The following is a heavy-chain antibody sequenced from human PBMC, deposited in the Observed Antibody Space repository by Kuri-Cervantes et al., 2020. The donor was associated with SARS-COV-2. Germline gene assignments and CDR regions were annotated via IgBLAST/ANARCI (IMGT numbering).Heavy chain of an antibody. D-gene: IGHD2-15*01. J-gene: IGHJ4*02. Sequence: GESLKISCAASGFTVSTNYMSWVRQAPGKGLEWVSLIYSSGNTHYADSVKGRFTISRDNSKNTLYLQLNSLRVDDTAVYYWARGGSCNSGTCFDYWGQGTLVTVSS. CDR3: ARGGSCNSGTCFDY. CDR1: GFTVSTNY. CDR2: IYSSGNT. V-gene: IGHV3-53*01.